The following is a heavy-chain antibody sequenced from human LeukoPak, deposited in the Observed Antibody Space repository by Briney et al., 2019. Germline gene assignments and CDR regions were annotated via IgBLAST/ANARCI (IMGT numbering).Heavy chain of an antibody. CDR2: INPNSGGT. D-gene: IGHD2-2*01. Sequence: VASVKASCKASGYTFTGYYMHWVRQAPGQGLEWMGWINPNSGGTNYAQKFQGRVTMTRDTSISTAYMELSRLTSDDTAVYYCARGRGSTSSNFDSWGQGTLVTVSS. CDR3: ARGRGSTSSNFDS. CDR1: GYTFTGYY. J-gene: IGHJ4*02. V-gene: IGHV1-2*02.